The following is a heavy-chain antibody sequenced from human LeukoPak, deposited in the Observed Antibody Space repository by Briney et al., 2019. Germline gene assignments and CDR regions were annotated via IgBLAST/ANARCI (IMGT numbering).Heavy chain of an antibody. J-gene: IGHJ4*02. D-gene: IGHD6-13*01. CDR2: INPNSGST. CDR3: ARESAIAAAGRLDQSFDY. CDR1: GYTFTVYY. Sequence: APVKASCKASGYTFTVYYMHWVRQAPGQGLEWMGWINPNSGSTNYAQKFQGRVTMTRDTSISTAYMELSRLRSDDTAVYYCARESAIAAAGRLDQSFDYWAQGPLVIVS. V-gene: IGHV1-2*02.